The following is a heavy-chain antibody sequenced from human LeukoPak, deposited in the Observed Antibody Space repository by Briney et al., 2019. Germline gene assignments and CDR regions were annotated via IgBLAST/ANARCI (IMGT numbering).Heavy chain of an antibody. CDR3: ARASDNYYGSGRYLDY. V-gene: IGHV3-7*01. CDR1: GFTFSNYW. CDR2: IKHDGSED. Sequence: PGGSLRLSCAASGFTFSNYWMTWVRQAPGKGLEWVANIKHDGSEDYYLDSVKGRFTISRDNAKSSMWLQMNSLRDEDTAVYYCARASDNYYGSGRYLDYWGQGTLVTVSS. D-gene: IGHD3-10*01. J-gene: IGHJ4*02.